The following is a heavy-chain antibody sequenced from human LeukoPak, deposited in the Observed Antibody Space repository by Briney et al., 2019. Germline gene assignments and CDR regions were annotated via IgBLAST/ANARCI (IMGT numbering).Heavy chain of an antibody. Sequence: PGGSLRLSCAASGFTFSSYSMNWVRQAPGKGLEWVSSISSSSSYIYYAGSVKGRFTISRDNAKNSLYLQMNSLRAEDTAVYYCARVTWEAPHIWGQGTMVTVSS. CDR2: ISSSSSYI. CDR1: GFTFSSYS. CDR3: ARVTWEAPHI. J-gene: IGHJ3*02. V-gene: IGHV3-21*01. D-gene: IGHD1-26*01.